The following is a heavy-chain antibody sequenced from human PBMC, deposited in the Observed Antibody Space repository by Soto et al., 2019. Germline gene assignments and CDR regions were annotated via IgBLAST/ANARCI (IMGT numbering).Heavy chain of an antibody. J-gene: IGHJ5*02. V-gene: IGHV1-18*01. CDR1: GYTFTSHG. D-gene: IGHD6-19*01. CDR3: ALDNGQSLVNP. Sequence: QVQLVQSGAEVKKPGASVKVSCKGSGYTFTSHGFSWVRQAPGQGLQWMGWISAYSGDTKYSQEFQGRVTKTTDTSTITAYMDLSSLKSDDTAVYYCALDNGQSLVNPGGQGTLVTVSS. CDR2: ISAYSGDT.